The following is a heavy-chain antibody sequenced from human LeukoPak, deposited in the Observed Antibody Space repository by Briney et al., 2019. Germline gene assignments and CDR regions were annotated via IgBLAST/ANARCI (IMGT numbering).Heavy chain of an antibody. D-gene: IGHD3-16*01. CDR3: ARDWGPTYRYAFDI. Sequence: GGSLRLSCAASGFTSSDYYMSWIRQAPGKGLEWVSYISNSGSTIYYADSVKGRFTISRDNAKNSLYLQMNSLRAEDTAVYYCARDWGPTYRYAFDIWGQGTLVTVSS. V-gene: IGHV3-11*04. CDR1: GFTSSDYY. CDR2: ISNSGSTI. J-gene: IGHJ3*02.